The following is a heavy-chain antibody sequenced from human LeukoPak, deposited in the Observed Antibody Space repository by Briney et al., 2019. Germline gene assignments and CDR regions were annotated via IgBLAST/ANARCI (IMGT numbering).Heavy chain of an antibody. J-gene: IGHJ4*02. Sequence: SGGSLRLSCAASGFTVSSNYMSWVRQAPGKGLEWVSVIYSGGSTYYADSVKGRFTISRDNSKNTLYLQMNSLRAEDTAVYYCAREWPEENATMVRGHDFDYWGQGTLVTVSS. D-gene: IGHD3-10*01. V-gene: IGHV3-53*01. CDR1: GFTVSSNY. CDR2: IYSGGST. CDR3: AREWPEENATMVRGHDFDY.